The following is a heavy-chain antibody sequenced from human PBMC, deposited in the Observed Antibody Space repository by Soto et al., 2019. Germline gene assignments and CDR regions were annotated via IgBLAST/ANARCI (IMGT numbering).Heavy chain of an antibody. Sequence: QVQLVESGGGVVQPGRSLRLSCAVSGFTFSSYAMHWVRQAPGKGLEWVAVISYDGNNKYYTDSVKGRFTISRDNSKNTLYLQMNSLRTEDTAVYYCARNCSGDNCYLPFDYWGQGTLVTVSS. CDR2: ISYDGNNK. V-gene: IGHV3-30-3*01. D-gene: IGHD2-15*01. CDR3: ARNCSGDNCYLPFDY. CDR1: GFTFSSYA. J-gene: IGHJ4*02.